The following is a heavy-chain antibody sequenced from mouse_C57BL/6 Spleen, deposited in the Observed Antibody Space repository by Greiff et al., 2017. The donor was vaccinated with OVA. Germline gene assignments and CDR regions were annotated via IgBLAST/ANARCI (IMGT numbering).Heavy chain of an antibody. CDR3: ARETMVTTKGFAY. D-gene: IGHD2-2*01. J-gene: IGHJ3*01. CDR1: GYTFTSYW. V-gene: IGHV1-55*01. Sequence: QVQLQQPGAELVKPGASVKMSCKASGYTFTSYWITWVKQRPGQGLEWIGDIYPGSGSTNYNEKFKSKATLTVDTSSSTAYMQLSSLTSEDSAVYYCARETMVTTKGFAYWGQGTLVTVSA. CDR2: IYPGSGST.